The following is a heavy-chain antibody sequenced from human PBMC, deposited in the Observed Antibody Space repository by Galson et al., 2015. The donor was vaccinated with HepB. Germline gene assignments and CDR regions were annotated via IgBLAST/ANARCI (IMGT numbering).Heavy chain of an antibody. CDR1: GGSISSGGYY. V-gene: IGHV4-31*03. J-gene: IGHJ4*02. CDR3: ARGDYDILTGYSTLPDY. D-gene: IGHD3-9*01. Sequence: TLSLTCTVSGGSISSGGYYWSWIRQHPGKGLEWIGYIYYSGSTYYNPSLKSRVTISVDTSKNQFSLKLSSVTAADTAVYYCARGDYDILTGYSTLPDYWGQGTLVTVSS. CDR2: IYYSGST.